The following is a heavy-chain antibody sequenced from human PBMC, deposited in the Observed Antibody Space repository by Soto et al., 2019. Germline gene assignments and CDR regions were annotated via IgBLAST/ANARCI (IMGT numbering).Heavy chain of an antibody. CDR2: ISGSTSTI. D-gene: IGHD6-13*01. CDR3: ARDLPLWYSSSWYGYYYYMDV. Sequence: PGGSLRLSCAASGFTFSSYSMNWVRQAPGKGLEWVSYISGSTSTIYYADSVKGRFTISRDNAKNSLYLQMNSLRAEDTAVYYCARDLPLWYSSSWYGYYYYMDVWGKGTTVTVSS. CDR1: GFTFSSYS. V-gene: IGHV3-48*01. J-gene: IGHJ6*03.